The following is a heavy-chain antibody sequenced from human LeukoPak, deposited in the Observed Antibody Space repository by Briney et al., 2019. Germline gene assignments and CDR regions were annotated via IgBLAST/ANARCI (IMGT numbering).Heavy chain of an antibody. J-gene: IGHJ4*02. V-gene: IGHV4-34*01. D-gene: IGHD6-19*01. Sequence: PSETLSLTCAVYGGSFSGYYWSWIRQPPGKGLEWIGEINHSGSTNYNPSLKSRVTISVDTSKNQFSLKLSSVTAADTAVYYCAGPGYSSGSPPLDYWGQGTLVTVSS. CDR2: INHSGST. CDR3: AGPGYSSGSPPLDY. CDR1: GGSFSGYY.